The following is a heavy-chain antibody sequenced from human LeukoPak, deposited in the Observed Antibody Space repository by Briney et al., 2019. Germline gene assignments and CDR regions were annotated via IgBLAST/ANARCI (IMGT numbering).Heavy chain of an antibody. Sequence: RTGGSLRLSCAASGFKFDDNGMSWVRQAPGKGLEWVCDINWNGAWTGYADSVKGRFTISRDNAKNSLYLQMNSLRAEDTALYYCAGYYYDSSRGFDLWGQGTLVTVSA. CDR3: AGYYYDSSRGFDL. J-gene: IGHJ5*02. CDR2: INWNGAWT. D-gene: IGHD3-22*01. CDR1: GFKFDDNG. V-gene: IGHV3-20*04.